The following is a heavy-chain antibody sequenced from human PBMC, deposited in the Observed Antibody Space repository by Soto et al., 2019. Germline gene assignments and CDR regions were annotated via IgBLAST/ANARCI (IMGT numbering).Heavy chain of an antibody. Sequence: QVQLQESGPGLVKPSETLSLTCTVSGGSISSYLCSWIRQPPGKGLEWIGYIYYSGSTNCNPSLKSRVTISVDTSKNHFSLKLSSVTAADTAVYYCARKANTSGWTGFDPWGQGTLVTVSS. D-gene: IGHD6-19*01. J-gene: IGHJ5*02. CDR1: GGSISSYL. CDR2: IYYSGST. V-gene: IGHV4-59*01. CDR3: ARKANTSGWTGFDP.